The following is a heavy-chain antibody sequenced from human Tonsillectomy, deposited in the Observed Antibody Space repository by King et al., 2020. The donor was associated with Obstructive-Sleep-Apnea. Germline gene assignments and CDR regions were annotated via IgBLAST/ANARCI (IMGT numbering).Heavy chain of an antibody. CDR3: ARGEQWLVLGNYYYGMDV. CDR1: GFTFSSYS. J-gene: IGHJ6*02. D-gene: IGHD6-19*01. CDR2: ISSSSSYI. V-gene: IGHV3-21*01. Sequence: VQLVESGGGLVKPGGSLRLSCAASGFTFSSYSMNWVRQAPGKGLEWVSSISSSSSYIYYADSVKGRFTISRDNAKKSLYLQMNSLRAEDTAVYYCARGEQWLVLGNYYYGMDVWGQGTTVTVSS.